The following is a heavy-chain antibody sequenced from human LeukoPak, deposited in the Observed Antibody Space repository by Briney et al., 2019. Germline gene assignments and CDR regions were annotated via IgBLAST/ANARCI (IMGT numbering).Heavy chain of an antibody. J-gene: IGHJ5*02. D-gene: IGHD1-1*01. CDR3: ARAKSVPGWNWFDP. Sequence: PSDTLSLICTLSGDSVSSGSYYWRWIRQPPGKGLEWIGYIYYSGGTNYNPSLKSRVTISVDTSKNQFSLKLNSVTAADTAVYYCARAKSVPGWNWFDPWGQGTLVTVSS. V-gene: IGHV4-61*01. CDR2: IYYSGGT. CDR1: GDSVSSGSYY.